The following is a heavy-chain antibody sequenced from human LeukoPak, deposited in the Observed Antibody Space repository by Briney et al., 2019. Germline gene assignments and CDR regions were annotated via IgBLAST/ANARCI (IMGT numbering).Heavy chain of an antibody. CDR3: AIPYYYDSSGYRGNFDY. Sequence: ASVKVSCKASGYTFTSYYMHWVRQAPGQGLEWMGLINPSGGSTSYAQKFQGRVTITRDMSTSTVYMELSSLRSEDTAVYYCAIPYYYDSSGYRGNFDYWGQGTLVTVSS. J-gene: IGHJ4*02. CDR1: GYTFTSYY. V-gene: IGHV1-46*01. CDR2: INPSGGST. D-gene: IGHD3-22*01.